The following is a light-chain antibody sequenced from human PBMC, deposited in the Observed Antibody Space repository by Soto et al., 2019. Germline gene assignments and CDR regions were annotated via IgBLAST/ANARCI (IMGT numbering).Light chain of an antibody. CDR2: EVS. CDR1: QTLLRSDGKNY. CDR3: LQTIRLPYT. Sequence: DIVMTQTPLSQSVTPGQPAFISCKSSQTLLRSDGKNYMYWYLQKPGQPPQLLISEVSNRFSGVPDKFSGSGSGTDFTLKISRVEAEDVGVYYCLQTIRLPYTFGQGTKLEIK. J-gene: IGKJ2*01. V-gene: IGKV2D-29*01.